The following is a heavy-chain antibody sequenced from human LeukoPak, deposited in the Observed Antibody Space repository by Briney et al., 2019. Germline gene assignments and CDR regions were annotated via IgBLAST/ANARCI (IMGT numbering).Heavy chain of an antibody. J-gene: IGHJ5*02. CDR3: ARSLLPDAVHFDSYKFDP. V-gene: IGHV1-18*01. Sequence: ASVKVTCKASGYTFTSYAISWVRQAPGQGLEWMGWISADNGNTDYAQKLQGRVTVTTDTSTSTAYMELRSLRSDDTAVYYCARSLLPDAVHFDSYKFDPWGQGTLVTVSS. CDR2: ISADNGNT. D-gene: IGHD3-9*01. CDR1: GYTFTSYA.